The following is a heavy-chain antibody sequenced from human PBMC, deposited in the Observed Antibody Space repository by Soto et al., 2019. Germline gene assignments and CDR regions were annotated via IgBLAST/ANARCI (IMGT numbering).Heavy chain of an antibody. CDR3: AKLVGGVKAIGAPGDWLDP. V-gene: IGHV3-30*18. Sequence: VQLVESGGGVVQPGDSLRLSCAASGFMFSGYGMHWIRQAPGKGLEWVAVISHDGSEKYYGDSVKGRCTVSRDNSNNTLFLQSDSLRAEDTAVYYCAKLVGGVKAIGAPGDWLDPWGQGTLVTVSS. D-gene: IGHD3-3*01. CDR1: GFMFSGYG. CDR2: ISHDGSEK. J-gene: IGHJ5*02.